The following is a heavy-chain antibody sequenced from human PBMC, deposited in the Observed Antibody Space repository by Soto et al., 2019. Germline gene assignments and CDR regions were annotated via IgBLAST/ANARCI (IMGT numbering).Heavy chain of an antibody. CDR1: GFTFSSYS. V-gene: IGHV3-48*01. CDR3: ARDREYSSSHSLVDYYYYMDV. Sequence: PGGSLRLSCAASGFTFSSYSMNWVRQAPGKGLEWVSYISSSSSTIYYADSVKGRFTISRDNAKNSLYLQMNSLRAEDTAVYYCARDREYSSSHSLVDYYYYMDVWGKGTTVTVSS. J-gene: IGHJ6*03. D-gene: IGHD6-6*01. CDR2: ISSSSSTI.